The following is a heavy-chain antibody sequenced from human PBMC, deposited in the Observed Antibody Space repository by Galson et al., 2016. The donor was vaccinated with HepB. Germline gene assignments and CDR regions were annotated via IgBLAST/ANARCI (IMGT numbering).Heavy chain of an antibody. D-gene: IGHD4-17*01. V-gene: IGHV3-21*01. J-gene: IGHJ3*02. CDR3: ARSAFHGDYEGDAFDI. CDR1: GFTFSSYA. Sequence: SLRLSCAASGFTFSSYAMSWVRQAPGKGLEWVSSISSSGTYIYYADSLKGRFTISRDSAQNSVYLQMNSLRAEDTALYFCARSAFHGDYEGDAFDIWGRGTLLTVSS. CDR2: ISSSGTYI.